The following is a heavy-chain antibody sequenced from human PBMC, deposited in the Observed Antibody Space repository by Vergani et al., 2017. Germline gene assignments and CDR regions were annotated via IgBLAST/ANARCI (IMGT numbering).Heavy chain of an antibody. D-gene: IGHD2-15*01. CDR1: GFTFSSYG. J-gene: IGHJ4*02. Sequence: QVQLVESGGGVVQPGRSLRLSCAASGFTFSSYGMHWVRQAPGKGLEWVAVISYDGSNKYYADSVKGRFTISRDNSKNTLYLQMNSLRAEDTAVYYCAKGGGVVVVAAYDYWGQGTLVTVSS. V-gene: IGHV3-30*18. CDR2: ISYDGSNK. CDR3: AKGGGVVVVAAYDY.